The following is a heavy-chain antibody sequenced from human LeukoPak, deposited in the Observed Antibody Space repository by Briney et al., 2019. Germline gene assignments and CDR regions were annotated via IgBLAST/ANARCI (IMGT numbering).Heavy chain of an antibody. CDR3: ARERGSYDKYFQH. CDR2: IIPIFGIA. D-gene: IGHD1-26*01. J-gene: IGHJ1*01. CDR1: GGTFSSYA. V-gene: IGHV1-69*04. Sequence: SVKVSCKASGGTFSSYAISWVRQAPGQGLEWMGRIIPIFGIANYAQKFQGRVTITADKSTSTAYMEPSSLRSEDTAVYYCARERGSYDKYFQHWGQGTLVTVSS.